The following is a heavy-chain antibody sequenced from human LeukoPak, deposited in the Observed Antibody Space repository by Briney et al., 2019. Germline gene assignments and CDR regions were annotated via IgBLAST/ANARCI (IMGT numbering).Heavy chain of an antibody. V-gene: IGHV3-15*01. CDR1: GFTFSAYA. D-gene: IGHD6-6*01. CDR2: IKSKTDGGTT. Sequence: GRSLRLSCTASGFTFSAYAMHWVRQAPGKGREWVGRIKSKTDGGTTDYAAPVKGRFTISRDDSKNTLYLQMNSLKTEDTAVYYCTTQLCVKDGAARPDYWGQGTLVTVSS. CDR3: TTQLCVKDGAARPDY. J-gene: IGHJ4*02.